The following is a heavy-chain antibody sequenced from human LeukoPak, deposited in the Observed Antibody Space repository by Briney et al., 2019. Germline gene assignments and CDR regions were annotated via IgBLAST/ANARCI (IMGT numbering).Heavy chain of an antibody. CDR1: GGSISSNNW. V-gene: IGHV4-4*02. J-gene: IGHJ4*02. D-gene: IGHD5-12*01. CDR2: IYHDGST. Sequence: SETLSLTCAVSGGSISSNNWWIWVRQSPEKGLEWIGEIYHDGSTNYNPSLKSRVTISMDKSKNQLSLKLNFVTAADTAVYYCAREGSGYDFDYWGQGTLVTVSS. CDR3: AREGSGYDFDY.